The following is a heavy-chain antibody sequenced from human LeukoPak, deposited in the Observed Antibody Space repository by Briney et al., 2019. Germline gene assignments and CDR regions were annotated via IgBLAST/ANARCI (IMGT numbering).Heavy chain of an antibody. CDR2: IRYDASQK. Sequence: GGSLRLSCAGSGFTFRIYGMSWVRQAPGKGLEWVAFIRYDASQKYYTDSVKARFTISRDDSKNTLYLQMSSLRTEDTAVYYCVKDIKSRSGYDLGEYWGQGTLVTVSS. V-gene: IGHV3-30*02. D-gene: IGHD5-12*01. J-gene: IGHJ4*02. CDR1: GFTFRIYG. CDR3: VKDIKSRSGYDLGEY.